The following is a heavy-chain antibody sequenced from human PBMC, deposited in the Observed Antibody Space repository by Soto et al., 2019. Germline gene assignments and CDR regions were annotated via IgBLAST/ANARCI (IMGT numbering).Heavy chain of an antibody. CDR2: IYPGGKT. D-gene: IGHD1-26*01. CDR1: GGSIRSCHYP. Sequence: TLSLICAVSGGSIRSCHYPWTWIRQPPGKGLEWIGYIYPGGKTYYSSSLKSRVTIALDTSKSLVSLWLTSLTAADTAVYCCARVVGGALSPWGQRTLGTVSS. V-gene: IGHV4-30-2*01. CDR3: ARVVGGALSP. J-gene: IGHJ4*02.